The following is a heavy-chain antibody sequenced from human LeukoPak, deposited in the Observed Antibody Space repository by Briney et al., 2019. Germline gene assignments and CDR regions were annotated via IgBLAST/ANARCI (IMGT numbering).Heavy chain of an antibody. CDR2: IYYSGST. V-gene: IGHV4-59*08. D-gene: IGHD1-26*01. CDR1: GGSISSYY. CDR3: ARLGLSWELLSP. Sequence: SETLSLTCTVSGGSISSYYWSWIRQPPGKGLEWIGYIYYSGSTNYNPSLKSRVTISVDTSKNQFSLKLGSVTAADTAVYYCARLGLSWELLSPWGQGTLVTVSS. J-gene: IGHJ4*02.